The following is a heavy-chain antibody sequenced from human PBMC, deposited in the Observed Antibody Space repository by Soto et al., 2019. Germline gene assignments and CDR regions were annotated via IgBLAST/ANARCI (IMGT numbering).Heavy chain of an antibody. J-gene: IGHJ5*02. D-gene: IGHD3-22*01. CDR2: IWYDGSNK. V-gene: IGHV3-33*01. Sequence: PGGSLRLSCKASGGTFNSFGMHWVRQAPGKGLEWVAVIWYDGSNKYYADSVKGRFTISRDNSKNTLYLQMNSLRAEDTAVYYCARDRDEYYYDSSGYPGFDPWGQGTLVTVSS. CDR1: GGTFNSFG. CDR3: ARDRDEYYYDSSGYPGFDP.